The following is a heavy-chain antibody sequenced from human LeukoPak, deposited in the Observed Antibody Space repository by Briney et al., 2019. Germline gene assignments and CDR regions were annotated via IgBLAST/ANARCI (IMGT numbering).Heavy chain of an antibody. Sequence: GGSLRLSCAASGFTFSSYSMNWVRQAPGKGLEWVSVIYGGGSTYYADSVKGRFTISRDTPKNTLYLQMNSLRAEDTAVYYCAREGLDYGDYVLDYWGQGTLVTVSS. CDR3: AREGLDYGDYVLDY. CDR2: IYGGGST. D-gene: IGHD4-17*01. V-gene: IGHV3-66*01. CDR1: GFTFSSYS. J-gene: IGHJ4*02.